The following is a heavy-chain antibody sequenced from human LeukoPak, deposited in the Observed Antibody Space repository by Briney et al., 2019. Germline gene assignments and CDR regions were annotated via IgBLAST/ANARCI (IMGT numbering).Heavy chain of an antibody. CDR3: ATAPRAASVAVALPDYYYYGMDV. CDR2: FDPENDET. Sequence: APVKVSCKVSGYTLTELSMHWVRPAPGKGLEWMGGFDPENDETVYAQKFQGRVTMTEDISTDTAYMELSSLRSEDTAVYYCATAPRAASVAVALPDYYYYGMDVWGRGTTVTVSS. V-gene: IGHV1-24*01. D-gene: IGHD6-19*01. J-gene: IGHJ6*02. CDR1: GYTLTELS.